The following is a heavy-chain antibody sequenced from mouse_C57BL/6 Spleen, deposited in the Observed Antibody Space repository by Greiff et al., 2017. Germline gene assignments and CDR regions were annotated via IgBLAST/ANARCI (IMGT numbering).Heavy chain of an antibody. J-gene: IGHJ1*03. CDR2: SRNKANDYTT. V-gene: IGHV7-1*01. CDR1: GFTFSDFY. CDR3: ARDAQISSYYGSSSYWYFDV. Sequence: EVQGVESGGGLVQSGRSLRLSCATSGFTFSDFYMEWVRQAPGKGLEWIAASRNKANDYTTEYSASVKGRFIVSRDTSQSILYLQMNALRAEDTAIYYCARDAQISSYYGSSSYWYFDVWGTGTTVTVSS. D-gene: IGHD1-1*01.